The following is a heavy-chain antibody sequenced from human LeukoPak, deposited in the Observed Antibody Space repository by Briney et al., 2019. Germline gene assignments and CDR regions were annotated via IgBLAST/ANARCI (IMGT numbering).Heavy chain of an antibody. D-gene: IGHD6-19*01. CDR1: GGSFSGYY. J-gene: IGHJ3*02. V-gene: IGHV4-59*01. CDR2: IYYSGST. CDR3: ARVWFIAVAGTVAFDI. Sequence: PSETLTLTCAVYGGSFSGYYWSWIRQPPGKGLEWIGYIYYSGSTNYNPSLKSRVTISVDTSKNQFSLKLSSVTAADTAVYYCARVWFIAVAGTVAFDIWGQGTMDAVSS.